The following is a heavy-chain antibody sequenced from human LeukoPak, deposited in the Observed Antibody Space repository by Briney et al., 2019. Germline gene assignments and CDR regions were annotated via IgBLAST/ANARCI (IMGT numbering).Heavy chain of an antibody. CDR2: MNPNSGRT. V-gene: IGHV1-8*01. CDR3: TRETSSRYFDY. CDR1: GYTLTNYD. Sequence: VASVKVSCKASGYTLTNYDINWVRQATGQGLEWMGWMNPNSGRTGYAQNFQGRITITRNTSISTAYMELSSLRSEDTAVYYCTRETSSRYFDYWGQGTLVAVSS. J-gene: IGHJ4*02.